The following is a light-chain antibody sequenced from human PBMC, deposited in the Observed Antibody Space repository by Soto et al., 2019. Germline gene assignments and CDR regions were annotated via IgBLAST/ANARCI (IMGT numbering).Light chain of an antibody. Sequence: QSVLTQPASVSGSRGQSITISCTGTSSDVGGYNYVSWYQQHPGNAPKLIISEVSNRPSGVSSRFSGSKFGNTASLTISGLQAEDEADYHCSSYTSISTWVFGGGTKLTVL. CDR1: SSDVGGYNY. CDR3: SSYTSISTWV. V-gene: IGLV2-14*01. J-gene: IGLJ3*02. CDR2: EVS.